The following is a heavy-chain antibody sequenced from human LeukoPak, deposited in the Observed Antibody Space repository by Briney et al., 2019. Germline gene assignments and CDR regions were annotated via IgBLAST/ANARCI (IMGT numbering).Heavy chain of an antibody. V-gene: IGHV4-59*11. CDR3: ATGYSSRFDY. J-gene: IGHJ4*02. CDR1: GGSISSHY. D-gene: IGHD3-22*01. CDR2: IYYSGST. Sequence: PSETLSLTCTVSGGSISSHYWSWIRQPPGKGLEWIGYIYYSGSTNYNPSLKSPVTISVDTSKNQFSLKLTSVTAADTAVYYCATGYSSRFDYWGQGTLVTVSS.